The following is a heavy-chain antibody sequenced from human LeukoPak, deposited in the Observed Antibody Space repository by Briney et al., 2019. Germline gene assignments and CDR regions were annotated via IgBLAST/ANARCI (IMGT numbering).Heavy chain of an antibody. V-gene: IGHV3-7*01. D-gene: IGHD3-10*01. J-gene: IGHJ4*02. Sequence: GGSLRLSCAASGFTFRNLGMTWVRQVPGKGLEWVANIKQDGSEKYYADSVKGRFTISRDNSKNTVYLQVSSLRDEDTALYYCAKGGVSSPYYFDYWGQGTLVTVSS. CDR2: IKQDGSEK. CDR1: GFTFRNLG. CDR3: AKGGVSSPYYFDY.